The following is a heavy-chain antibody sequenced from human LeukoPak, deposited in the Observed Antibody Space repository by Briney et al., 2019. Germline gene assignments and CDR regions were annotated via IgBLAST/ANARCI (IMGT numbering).Heavy chain of an antibody. CDR1: GGSISSYY. V-gene: IGHV4-59*08. J-gene: IGHJ4*02. CDR3: ARSDGSGSYYNVPWYYFDY. Sequence: PSETLSLTCTVSGGSISSYYWSWIRQPPGKGLEWIGYIYYSGSTYYNPSLKSRVTISVDTSKNQFSLNLSSVTAADTAVYYCARSDGSGSYYNVPWYYFDYWGQGTLVTVSS. D-gene: IGHD3-10*01. CDR2: IYYSGST.